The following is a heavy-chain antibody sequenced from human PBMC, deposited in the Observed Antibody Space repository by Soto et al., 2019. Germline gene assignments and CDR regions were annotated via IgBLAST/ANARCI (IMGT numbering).Heavy chain of an antibody. CDR2: ISRSGRGSA. CDR1: GFTFNSYV. D-gene: IGHD3-22*01. V-gene: IGHV3-23*01. CDR3: ARGRYLDSSDYWVANLPFDH. Sequence: EVQLLESGGALVQPWGSLRLSCAASGFTFNSYVMTSVRQAPGEGLEWVSSISRSGRGSAYYADSVKGRFTISRDNSENTLFLQMNNLRDEDTALYYCARGRYLDSSDYWVANLPFDHWGLGTLVTVSS. J-gene: IGHJ4*02.